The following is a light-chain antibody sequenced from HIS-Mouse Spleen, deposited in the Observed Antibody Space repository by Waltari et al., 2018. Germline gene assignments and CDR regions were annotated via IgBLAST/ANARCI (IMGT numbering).Light chain of an antibody. Sequence: QSALTQPASVSGSPGQSITISCTGTSSYVGSYNLVSWYQQHPGKAPKPMIYEGSKRPSGVSNRFSGSKSGNTASLTISGLQAEDEADYYCCSYAGSSTVVFGGGTKLTVL. CDR3: CSYAGSSTVV. V-gene: IGLV2-23*01. CDR1: SSYVGSYNL. CDR2: EGS. J-gene: IGLJ2*01.